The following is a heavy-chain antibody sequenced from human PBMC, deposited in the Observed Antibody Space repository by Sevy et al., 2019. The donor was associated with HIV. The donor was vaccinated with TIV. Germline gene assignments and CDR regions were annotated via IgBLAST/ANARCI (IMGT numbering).Heavy chain of an antibody. V-gene: IGHV3-74*01. CDR3: ARSKVGVGDAFDI. Sequence: GGSLRLSCAASGFTFSSHWMQWVRQAPGKGLVWVSRLNYDGSYTNYADSVKGRFTISRDNAKSTLYLQMNSLRAEDTARYYCARSKVGVGDAFDIWGQGTMVTVSS. CDR1: GFTFSSHW. D-gene: IGHD3-16*01. CDR2: LNYDGSYT. J-gene: IGHJ3*02.